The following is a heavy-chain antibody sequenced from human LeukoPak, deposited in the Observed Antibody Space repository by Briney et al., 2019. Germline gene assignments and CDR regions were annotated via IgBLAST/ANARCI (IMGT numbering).Heavy chain of an antibody. Sequence: PSETLSLTCTVSGGSISGSSYYWGWIRQPPGKGLEWIGSIYYSGSTYYNPSLKSRVTISVDTSKNQFSLKLNSVTATDTAVYYCARRKKGSGGLFDYWGQGALVTVSS. CDR3: ARRKKGSGGLFDY. V-gene: IGHV4-39*01. CDR2: IYYSGST. CDR1: GGSISGSSYY. J-gene: IGHJ4*02. D-gene: IGHD3-10*01.